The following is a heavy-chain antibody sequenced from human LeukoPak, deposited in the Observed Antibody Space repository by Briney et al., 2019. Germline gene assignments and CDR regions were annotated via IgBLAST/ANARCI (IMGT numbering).Heavy chain of an antibody. CDR3: TRYFPDDRSGRYGDC. CDR2: VRSKANNYAA. D-gene: IGHD6-19*01. CDR1: GFTFSGSI. V-gene: IGHV3-73*01. J-gene: IGHJ4*02. Sequence: QTGGPLRFSGEAPGFTFSGSIIHWVRLPPGKGLEWVGRVRSKANNYAAAYAASLKGRFTLSRDDSHNTAYLQMNSLKTEDTAVYYCTRYFPDDRSGRYGDCWGQGTLVTVSS.